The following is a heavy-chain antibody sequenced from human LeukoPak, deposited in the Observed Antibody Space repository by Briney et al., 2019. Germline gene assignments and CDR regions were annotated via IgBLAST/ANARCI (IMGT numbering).Heavy chain of an antibody. D-gene: IGHD3-10*01. CDR3: AKSHRGMEQP. Sequence: SETLSLTCAVSVSITTYYWSWIRQSPGKGLEWIGNIYHSGRTNYNPSLKSRVTISIDTTKNQFSLQLTSVTAADTAVYYCAKSHRGMEQPWGQGILVTVSS. J-gene: IGHJ5*02. CDR2: IYHSGRT. CDR1: VSITTYY. V-gene: IGHV4-59*01.